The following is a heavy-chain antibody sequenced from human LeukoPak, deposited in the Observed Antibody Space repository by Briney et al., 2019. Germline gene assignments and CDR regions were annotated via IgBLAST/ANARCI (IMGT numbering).Heavy chain of an antibody. V-gene: IGHV4-39*01. J-gene: IGHJ5*02. D-gene: IGHD2-15*01. Sequence: PSETLSLTCTVSGGSISSSSYYWGWIRQPPGKGLEWIGSIYYSGSTYYNPSLKSRVTISVDTSKNQFSLKLSSVTAADTAVYYCARIRWWLKEYWFDPWGQGTLVTVSS. CDR3: ARIRWWLKEYWFDP. CDR1: GGSISSSSYY. CDR2: IYYSGST.